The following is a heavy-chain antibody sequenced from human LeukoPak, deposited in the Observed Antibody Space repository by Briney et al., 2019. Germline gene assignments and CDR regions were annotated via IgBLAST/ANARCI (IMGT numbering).Heavy chain of an antibody. D-gene: IGHD2-21*02. Sequence: SVKVSCKASGGTFSSYAISWVRQAPGQGLEWMGRIIPIFGTANYAQKFQGRVTITTDESTSTAYMELSSLRSEDTAVYYCAREQKGDCGGDCYSGYFDYWGQGTLVTVSS. V-gene: IGHV1-69*05. CDR2: IIPIFGTA. CDR1: GGTFSSYA. CDR3: AREQKGDCGGDCYSGYFDY. J-gene: IGHJ4*02.